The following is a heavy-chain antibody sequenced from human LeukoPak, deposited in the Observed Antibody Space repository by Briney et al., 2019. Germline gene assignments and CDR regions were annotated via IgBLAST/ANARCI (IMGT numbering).Heavy chain of an antibody. D-gene: IGHD3-10*01. CDR3: ARAYYGSGTQGDFDY. CDR2: IIPILGIA. Sequence: ASVKVSCKASGGTFSSYAISWVRQAPGQGLEWMGRIIPILGIANYAQKFQGRVTITADKSTSTAYMELRSLRSDDTAVYYCARAYYGSGTQGDFDYWGQGTLVTVSS. V-gene: IGHV1-69*04. CDR1: GGTFSSYA. J-gene: IGHJ4*02.